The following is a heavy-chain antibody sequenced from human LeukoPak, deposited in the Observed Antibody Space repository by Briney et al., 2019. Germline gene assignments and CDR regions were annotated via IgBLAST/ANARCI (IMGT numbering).Heavy chain of an antibody. CDR1: GFTFTGYY. Sequence: ASVKVSCKASGFTFTGYYMHWVRQAPGQGLEWMGIINPGGRSTSYAQKFQGRVTMTRDTSTSTVYMELSSLRSEDTAVYYCAREIGPIQLHLWGSAFDYWGQGTLVTVSS. D-gene: IGHD5-24*01. J-gene: IGHJ4*02. CDR2: INPGGRST. V-gene: IGHV1-46*01. CDR3: AREIGPIQLHLWGSAFDY.